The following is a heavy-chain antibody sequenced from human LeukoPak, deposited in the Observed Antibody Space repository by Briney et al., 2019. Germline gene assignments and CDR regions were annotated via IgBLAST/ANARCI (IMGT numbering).Heavy chain of an antibody. Sequence: SETLSLTCSVSGGSISSSSHFWGWIRLPPGKGLEWIGSIHNSGTTHYNPTLKSRVTISEDTSTNHFSLRLRSVTAADTAIYYGGREGRGSRWELLFAANYYYMDVWGKGTTVAVSS. V-gene: IGHV4-39*07. CDR1: GGSISSSSHF. CDR2: IHNSGTT. D-gene: IGHD1-26*01. J-gene: IGHJ6*03. CDR3: GREGRGSRWELLFAANYYYMDV.